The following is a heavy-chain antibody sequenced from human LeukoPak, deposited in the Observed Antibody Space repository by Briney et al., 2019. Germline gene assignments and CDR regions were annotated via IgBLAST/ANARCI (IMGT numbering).Heavy chain of an antibody. V-gene: IGHV3-43*01. J-gene: IGHJ4*02. CDR2: ISWDGGST. CDR1: GFTFDDYT. D-gene: IGHD3-10*01. CDR3: AKDIGQGMGSGSLSFDY. Sequence: PGGSLRLSCAASGFTFDDYTMHWVRQAPGKGLEWVSLISWDGGSTYYADSVKGRFTISRDNSKNSLYLQMNSLRTEDTALYYCAKDIGQGMGSGSLSFDYWGQGTLVTVSS.